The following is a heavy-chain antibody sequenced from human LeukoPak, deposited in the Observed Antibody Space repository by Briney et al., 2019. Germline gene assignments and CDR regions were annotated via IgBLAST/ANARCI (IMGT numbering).Heavy chain of an antibody. J-gene: IGHJ4*02. CDR2: IGDKGIDT. Sequence: PGGSLRLSCAASGFTFRTYAMSWVRQAPGKGLEWVAAIGDKGIDTKYADSVKGRFTVSRDNSKNTLYLEMNSLRAEDTAVYYCARDKGYSYCHCFDYWGQGTLVTVSS. V-gene: IGHV3-23*01. D-gene: IGHD5-18*01. CDR1: GFTFRTYA. CDR3: ARDKGYSYCHCFDY.